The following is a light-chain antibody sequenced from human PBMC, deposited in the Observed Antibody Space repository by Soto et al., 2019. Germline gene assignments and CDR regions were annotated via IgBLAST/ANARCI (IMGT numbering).Light chain of an antibody. CDR2: EVS. CDR3: AAWDDSLVGG. CDR1: SSDVGGYNS. Sequence: QSVLTQPASVSGSPGQSITVSCTGTSSDVGGYNSVSWYQRHPGKPPKLIIYEVSNRPSGVSDRFSGSKSGNTASLTISGLQAEDEADYYCAAWDDSLVGGFGAGTKETVL. J-gene: IGLJ2*01. V-gene: IGLV2-14*03.